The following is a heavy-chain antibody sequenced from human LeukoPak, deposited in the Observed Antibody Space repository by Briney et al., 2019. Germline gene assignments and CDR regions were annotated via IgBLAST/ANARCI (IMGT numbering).Heavy chain of an antibody. CDR3: AKDARRTSGWYFFDY. CDR1: KFTFSSFA. V-gene: IGHV3-23*01. CDR2: ISDSGSIT. J-gene: IGHJ4*02. D-gene: IGHD6-19*01. Sequence: SGGSLRLSCAASKFTFSSFAMSWVRQAPGKGLEWVSVISDSGSITYYADSVKGRFTISRDNSKNTLFLQMNSLRAEDTAVYYCAKDARRTSGWYFFDYRGQGTLVTVSS.